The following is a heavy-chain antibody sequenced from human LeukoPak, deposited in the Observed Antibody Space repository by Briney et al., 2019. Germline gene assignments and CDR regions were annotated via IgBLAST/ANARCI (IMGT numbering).Heavy chain of an antibody. J-gene: IGHJ4*02. CDR3: AKGYDFSSLDYFDY. CDR2: ISGSDGTT. Sequence: GGSLRLSCAASGFTFSNYAMSWVRQAPGKGLEWVSGISGSDGTTYYADSVKGRFTISRDNSKNTLYLQMNSLRAEDTAVYYCAKGYDFSSLDYFDYWGQGTLVTVSS. V-gene: IGHV3-23*01. CDR1: GFTFSNYA. D-gene: IGHD1-20*01.